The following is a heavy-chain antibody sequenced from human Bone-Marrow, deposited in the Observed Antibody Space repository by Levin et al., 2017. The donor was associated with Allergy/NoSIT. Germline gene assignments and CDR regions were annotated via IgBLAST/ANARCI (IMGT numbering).Heavy chain of an antibody. CDR1: GGSISSGGYS. J-gene: IGHJ4*02. CDR2: IYHSGST. V-gene: IGHV4-30-2*01. Sequence: SQTLSLPCAVSGGSISSGGYSWSWIRQPPGKGLEWIGYIYHSGSTYYNPSLKSRVTISVDRSKNQFSLKLSSVTAADTAVYYCARARTTVTTSPYFDYWGQGTLVTVSS. D-gene: IGHD4-17*01. CDR3: ARARTTVTTSPYFDY.